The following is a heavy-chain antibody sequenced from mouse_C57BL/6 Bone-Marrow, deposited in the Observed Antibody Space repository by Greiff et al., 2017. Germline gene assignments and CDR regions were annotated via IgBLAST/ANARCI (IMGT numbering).Heavy chain of an antibody. CDR1: GFTFSDYG. CDR3: ARSIYYVSSYDYAMDY. J-gene: IGHJ4*01. D-gene: IGHD1-1*01. V-gene: IGHV5-17*01. CDR2: ISSGSSTI. Sequence: EVKLVESGGGLVKPGGSLKLSCAASGFTFSDYGMHWVRQAPEKGLEWVAYISSGSSTIYYADTVKGRFTISRDNAKNTLFLQMTSLRSEDTAMYYCARSIYYVSSYDYAMDYWGQGTSVTVSS.